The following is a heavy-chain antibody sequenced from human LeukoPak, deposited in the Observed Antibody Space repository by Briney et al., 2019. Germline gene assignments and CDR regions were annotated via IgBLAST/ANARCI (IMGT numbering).Heavy chain of an antibody. D-gene: IGHD6-13*01. CDR1: GGSFSGYY. CDR2: IYYSGST. CDR3: ARQLRPGSIDY. J-gene: IGHJ4*02. Sequence: SETLSLTCAVSGGSFSGYYWTWIRQPPGKGLEWIGSIYYSGSTYYNPSLKSRVTISVDTSKNQFPLKLSSVTVADTAVYYCARQLRPGSIDYWGQGTLVTVSS. V-gene: IGHV4-39*01.